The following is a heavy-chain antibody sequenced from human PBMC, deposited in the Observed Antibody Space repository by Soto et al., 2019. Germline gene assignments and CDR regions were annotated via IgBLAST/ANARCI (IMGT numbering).Heavy chain of an antibody. J-gene: IGHJ4*02. CDR2: IIPVFGTT. D-gene: IGHD1-1*01. Sequence: QVQLVQSGAEVKKPGSSVRVSCKASGGTLNSYTISWVRQAPGQGLEWMGGIIPVFGTTDYAQKFQGRVTITADQSTGTAYPDLISLRSEHTAIYYCSISNSYGRGDFWGQGTQVTVSS. V-gene: IGHV1-69*01. CDR3: SISNSYGRGDF. CDR1: GGTLNSYT.